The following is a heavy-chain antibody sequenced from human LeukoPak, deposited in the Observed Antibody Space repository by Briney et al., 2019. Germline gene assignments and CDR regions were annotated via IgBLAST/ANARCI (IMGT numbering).Heavy chain of an antibody. V-gene: IGHV1-2*02. CDR3: ARDPYYDNTRNFDY. Sequence: ASVKVSCKASGYTFTRYYMNWVRQAPGQGLEWMGWINPDTGGTHYAQKFQGRVTMTRDTSISTAYMELSRLKSDDTAVYYCARDPYYDNTRNFDYWGQGTLVTVSS. CDR2: INPDTGGT. CDR1: GYTFTRYY. D-gene: IGHD3-16*01. J-gene: IGHJ4*02.